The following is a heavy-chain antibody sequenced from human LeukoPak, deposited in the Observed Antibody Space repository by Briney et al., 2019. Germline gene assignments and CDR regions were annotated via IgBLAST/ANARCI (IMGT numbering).Heavy chain of an antibody. CDR3: ARERTKYNWFDP. V-gene: IGHV1-3*01. J-gene: IGHJ5*02. Sequence: ASVKVSCKASGYTFTSYAMHWVRQAPGQRLEWTGWINAGNGNTKYSQKFQGRVTITRDTSASTAYMELSSLRSEDTAVYYCARERTKYNWFDPWGQGTLVTVSS. CDR1: GYTFTSYA. CDR2: INAGNGNT.